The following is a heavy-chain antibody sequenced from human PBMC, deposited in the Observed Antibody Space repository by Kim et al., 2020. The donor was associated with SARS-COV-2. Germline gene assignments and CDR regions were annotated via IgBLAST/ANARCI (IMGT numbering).Heavy chain of an antibody. CDR3: ARDYVDTAMVFSYGMDV. Sequence: SETLSLTCTVSGGSISSYYWSWIRQPLGKGLEWIGYIYYSGSTNYNPSLKSRVTISVDTSKNQFSLKLSSVTAADTAVYYCARDYVDTAMVFSYGMDVWGQGTTVTVSS. V-gene: IGHV4-59*01. CDR2: IYYSGST. CDR1: GGSISSYY. D-gene: IGHD5-18*01. J-gene: IGHJ6*02.